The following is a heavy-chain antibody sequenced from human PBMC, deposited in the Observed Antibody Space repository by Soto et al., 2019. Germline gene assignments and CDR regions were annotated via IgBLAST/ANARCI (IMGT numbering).Heavy chain of an antibody. Sequence: SETLSLTCAVSSFSISSGYYWGWVRQPPGKGLEWIGSIYHSGTTNYSPSLKSRVTISIDTSKNQFSLTLRSVTAADAAVYYCASCVSTACSPPWGVQFFGLWGQGSLVTVSS. CDR1: SFSISSGYY. CDR2: IYHSGTT. CDR3: ASCVSTACSPPWGVQFFGL. V-gene: IGHV4-38-2*01. J-gene: IGHJ4*02. D-gene: IGHD2-2*01.